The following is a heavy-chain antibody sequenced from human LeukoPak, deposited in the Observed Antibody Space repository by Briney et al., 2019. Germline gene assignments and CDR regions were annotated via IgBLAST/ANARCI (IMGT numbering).Heavy chain of an antibody. CDR3: ARVGYSSSWYNRFKYYFDY. Sequence: SETLSLTCAVSGGSISSSNWWSWVRQPPGKGLEWIGEIYHSGSTNYNPSLKSRVTISVDKSKNQFSLKLSPVTAADTAVYYCARVGYSSSWYNRFKYYFDYWGQGTLVTVSS. CDR2: IYHSGST. D-gene: IGHD6-13*01. V-gene: IGHV4-4*02. CDR1: GGSISSSNW. J-gene: IGHJ4*02.